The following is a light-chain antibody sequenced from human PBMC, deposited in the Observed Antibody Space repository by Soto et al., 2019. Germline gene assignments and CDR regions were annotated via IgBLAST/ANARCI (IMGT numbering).Light chain of an antibody. J-gene: IGKJ4*01. CDR1: QSISSW. Sequence: DIQMTQSPSTLSASVGDRVTITCRASQSISSWLAWYQQKPGKAPKLLIYDASSLESGVPSRLSGSGSGTEFTLTISGLQPDDFATYYCQQYNSWPLTFGGGTKVDIK. CDR2: DAS. CDR3: QQYNSWPLT. V-gene: IGKV1-5*01.